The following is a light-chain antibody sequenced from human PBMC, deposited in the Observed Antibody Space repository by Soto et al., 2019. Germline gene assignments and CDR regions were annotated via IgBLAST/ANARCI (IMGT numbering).Light chain of an antibody. CDR1: QSISSY. CDR2: AAS. V-gene: IGKV1-39*01. CDR3: QQSYSTPPWT. Sequence: DIQMTQSPSSLSASVGDRFTIXXRASQSISSYLNWYQQKPGKAPKLFXYAASSLQSGVPSRFSGSGSGTDFTLTISSLQPEDFATYYCQQSYSTPPWTFGQGTKVDIK. J-gene: IGKJ1*01.